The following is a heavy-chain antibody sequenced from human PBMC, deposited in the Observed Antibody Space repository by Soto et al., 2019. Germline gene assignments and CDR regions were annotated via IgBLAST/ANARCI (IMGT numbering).Heavy chain of an antibody. CDR3: AREDMSGTYYFDS. Sequence: AXETLSLPCSVVGCSVSREPRFWNWIRQPPGKGLEWIGYIYLSGITNSNPSLKGRLTISVDKSTNHFSLGLASVTAADTAIYHWAREDMSGTYYFDSWGQGTRATVAS. J-gene: IGHJ4*02. CDR2: IYLSGIT. CDR1: GCSVSREPRF. V-gene: IGHV4-61*03. D-gene: IGHD1-26*01.